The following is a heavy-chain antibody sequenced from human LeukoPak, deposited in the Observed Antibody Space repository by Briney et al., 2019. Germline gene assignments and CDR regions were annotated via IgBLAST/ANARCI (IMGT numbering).Heavy chain of an antibody. J-gene: IGHJ6*02. V-gene: IGHV5-51*01. CDR1: GYSFTSYW. Sequence: GESLKISFKGSGYSFTSYWIGWVRQMPGKGLEWMGIIYPGDSDTRYSPSFQGQVTISADKSISTAYLQWSSLKASDTAMYYCARLKGYCSSTSCYPYYYGMDVWGQGTTVTVSS. CDR3: ARLKGYCSSTSCYPYYYGMDV. CDR2: IYPGDSDT. D-gene: IGHD2-2*01.